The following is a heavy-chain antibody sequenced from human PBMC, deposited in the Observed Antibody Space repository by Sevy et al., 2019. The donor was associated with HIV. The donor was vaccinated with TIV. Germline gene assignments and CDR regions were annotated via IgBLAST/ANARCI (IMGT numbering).Heavy chain of an antibody. CDR2: ISQDGSYR. V-gene: IGHV3-30*18. CDR1: GFTFSTYD. CDR3: AKNRPPGGSYFSRHGMDV. D-gene: IGHD3-16*01. J-gene: IGHJ6*02. Sequence: GGSLRLSCAASGFTFSTYDMHWVRQAPGKGLEWVAIISQDGSYRYYADSVRGRFSMSRDNSNNIMYLQMNGLSIEDTALYYCAKNRPPGGSYFSRHGMDVWGRGTTVTV.